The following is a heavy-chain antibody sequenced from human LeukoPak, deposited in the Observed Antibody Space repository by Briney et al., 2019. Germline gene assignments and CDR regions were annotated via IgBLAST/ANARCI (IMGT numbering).Heavy chain of an antibody. Sequence: GGSLRLSCAASGFTFTNYAMHWVRQAPGKGLEWVSAISGSGGSTYYADSVKGRFTISRDNSKNTLYLQMNSLRAEDTAVYYCAKARSAMVRGVMYYWGQGTLVTVSS. D-gene: IGHD3-10*01. J-gene: IGHJ4*02. V-gene: IGHV3-23*01. CDR1: GFTFTNYA. CDR3: AKARSAMVRGVMYY. CDR2: ISGSGGST.